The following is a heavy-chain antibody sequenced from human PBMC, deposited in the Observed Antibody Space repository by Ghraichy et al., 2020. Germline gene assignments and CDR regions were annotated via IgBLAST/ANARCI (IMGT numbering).Heavy chain of an antibody. Sequence: GGSLRLSCAASGLTFSPYAMSWVRQAPGKGLEWLSVITPDGSNQYYADSLQGRFTISRDNSKNTVSLQMDSLQPDDTAVYYCARDNYFDYWGQGTLVTISS. CDR1: GLTFSPYA. J-gene: IGHJ4*02. CDR3: ARDNYFDY. V-gene: IGHV3-30-3*01. CDR2: ITPDGSNQ.